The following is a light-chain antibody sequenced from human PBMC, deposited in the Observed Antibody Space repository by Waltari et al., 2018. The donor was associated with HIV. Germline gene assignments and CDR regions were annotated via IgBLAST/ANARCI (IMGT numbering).Light chain of an antibody. J-gene: IGLJ2*01. V-gene: IGLV2-8*01. CDR3: SAYAGSNNLVL. CDR2: DVN. Sequence: QSALTQPPSASGSLGQSVTLSCTGTSSDVGGYNYVSCYQQYPGEAPKLIIYDVNKRPSGVPDRFSGSKSGNTASLTVSGLQGEDEAQYYCSAYAGSNNLVLFGGGTKLTVL. CDR1: SSDVGGYNY.